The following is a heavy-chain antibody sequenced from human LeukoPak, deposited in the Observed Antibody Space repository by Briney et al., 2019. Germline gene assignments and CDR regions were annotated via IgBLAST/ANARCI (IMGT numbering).Heavy chain of an antibody. Sequence: SETLSLTCTVSGGSISSSSYYWGWIRQPPGKGLEWIGSIYYSGSTYYNPSLKSRVTISVDTSKNQFSLKLSSVTAADTAVYYCARHDSSGYRYYFDYWSQGTLVTVSS. D-gene: IGHD3-22*01. J-gene: IGHJ4*02. CDR2: IYYSGST. CDR1: GGSISSSSYY. V-gene: IGHV4-39*01. CDR3: ARHDSSGYRYYFDY.